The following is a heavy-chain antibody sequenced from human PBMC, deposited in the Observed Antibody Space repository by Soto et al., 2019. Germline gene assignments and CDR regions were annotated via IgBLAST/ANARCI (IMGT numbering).Heavy chain of an antibody. J-gene: IGHJ3*02. CDR3: SRARSRDGYNYDAFDI. CDR1: GGTFSSYA. Sequence: QVQLVQSGAEVKKPGSSVKVSCKASGGTFSSYAISWVRQAPGQGLEWMGGIIPIFGTANYAQKFQGRVTITADESTSTAYMELSSLRSEDTAVYYCSRARSRDGYNYDAFDIWGQGTMVTVSS. CDR2: IIPIFGTA. V-gene: IGHV1-69*12. D-gene: IGHD5-12*01.